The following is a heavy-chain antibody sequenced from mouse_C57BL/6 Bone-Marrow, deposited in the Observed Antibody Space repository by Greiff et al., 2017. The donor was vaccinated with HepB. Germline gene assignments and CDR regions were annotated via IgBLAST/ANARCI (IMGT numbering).Heavy chain of an antibody. CDR3: ARSTAQATHFGY. Sequence: QVQLQQPGAELVKPGASVKMSCKASGYTFTSYWITWVKQRPGQGLEWIGDIYPGSGSTNYNEKFKSKATLTVDTSSSTAYMQLSSLTSEDSAVYYCARSTAQATHFGYWGQGTTLTVSS. CDR2: IYPGSGST. CDR1: GYTFTSYW. D-gene: IGHD3-2*02. V-gene: IGHV1-55*01. J-gene: IGHJ2*01.